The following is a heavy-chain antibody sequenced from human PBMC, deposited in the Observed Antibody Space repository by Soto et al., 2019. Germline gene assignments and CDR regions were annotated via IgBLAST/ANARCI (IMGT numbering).Heavy chain of an antibody. CDR2: IIPIFGTA. J-gene: IGHJ6*02. CDR1: GGTFSSYA. Sequence: QVQLVQSGAEVKKPGSSVKVSCKASGGTFSSYAISWVRQAPGQGLEWMGGIIPIFGTANYAQKFHGRVTITADESTSTAYMELSSLRSEDTAVYYCARDQGCSGGSCYPTPYYYYGMDVWGQGTTVTVSS. CDR3: ARDQGCSGGSCYPTPYYYYGMDV. V-gene: IGHV1-69*01. D-gene: IGHD2-15*01.